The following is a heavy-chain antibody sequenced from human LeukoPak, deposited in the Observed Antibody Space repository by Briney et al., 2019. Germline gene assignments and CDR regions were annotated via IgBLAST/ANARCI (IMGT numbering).Heavy chain of an antibody. CDR2: ISGSSIYI. D-gene: IGHD3-22*01. Sequence: PGGSLRLSCAASGFTFDDYGMSWVRQAPGKGLEWVSSISGSSIYIYYADSVKGRFTISRDNAKNSLYLQMNSLRAEDTAVYYCARDPPYYDSSGYYYDYWGQGTLVTVSS. CDR1: GFTFDDYG. CDR3: ARDPPYYDSSGYYYDY. V-gene: IGHV3-21*01. J-gene: IGHJ4*02.